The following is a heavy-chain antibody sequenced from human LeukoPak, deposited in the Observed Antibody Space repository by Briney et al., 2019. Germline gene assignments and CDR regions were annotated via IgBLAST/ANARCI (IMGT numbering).Heavy chain of an antibody. CDR2: INHSGRT. J-gene: IGHJ5*02. Sequence: SETLSLTCDVSGYSINFGHLWGWIRQPPGKGLEWIASINHSGRTYCTPSLKSRVTIPVDTLRNQFSLKVTPVTAEDTAMYFCARESSAVAHTMMRDWLDPWGQGTLVTVSS. V-gene: IGHV4-38-2*02. CDR3: ARESSAVAHTMMRDWLDP. D-gene: IGHD3-22*01. CDR1: GYSINFGHL.